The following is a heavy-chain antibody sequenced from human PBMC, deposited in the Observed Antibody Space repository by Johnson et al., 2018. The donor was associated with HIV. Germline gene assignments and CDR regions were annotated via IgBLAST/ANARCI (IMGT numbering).Heavy chain of an antibody. Sequence: EVQLVESGGGLVKPGGSLSPPSPASEFTFSNPWMSWVRQAPGRGREWLCRFKSKAYGGTPAYAASVNARFTISGDESRNIAYLQMDSLKTEDTAVYYCSSRPHGSGRPLDIWGQGTLVTVSS. CDR1: EFTFSNPW. D-gene: IGHD2-15*01. CDR3: SSRPHGSGRPLDI. J-gene: IGHJ3*02. V-gene: IGHV3-15*01. CDR2: FKSKAYGGTP.